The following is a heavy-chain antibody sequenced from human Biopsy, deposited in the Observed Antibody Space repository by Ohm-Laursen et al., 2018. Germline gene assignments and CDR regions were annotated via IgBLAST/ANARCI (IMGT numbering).Heavy chain of an antibody. J-gene: IGHJ4*02. CDR1: GYTFSSSD. CDR2: ITVYNGNT. Sequence: ASVKVSCKTSGYTFSSSDINWVRQAPGQGLEWIGRITVYNGNTNFAQKVQDRVSMTIDTSTSTAHMEMSRLRSDDTAVYYCALQSVAQMKNFDYWGQGTLVTVSS. V-gene: IGHV1-18*01. D-gene: IGHD6-19*01. CDR3: ALQSVAQMKNFDY.